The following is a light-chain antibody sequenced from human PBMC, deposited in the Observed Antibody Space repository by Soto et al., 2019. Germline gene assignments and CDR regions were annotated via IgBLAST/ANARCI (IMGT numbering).Light chain of an antibody. CDR2: AES. CDR3: QKYDSAPLFT. J-gene: IGKJ3*01. Sequence: DIQMTQSPSSLSASVGDRVTITCRASQGISNYVAWYQQRPGKAPKLLIYAESTLQSGVPSRFSGSESGTDFTLTISGLQPEDVATYYCQKYDSAPLFTFGPGPKCKSN. CDR1: QGISNY. V-gene: IGKV1-27*01.